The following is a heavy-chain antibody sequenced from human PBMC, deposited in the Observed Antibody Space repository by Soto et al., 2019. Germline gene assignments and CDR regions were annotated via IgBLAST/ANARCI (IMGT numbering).Heavy chain of an antibody. D-gene: IGHD3-22*01. CDR2: IYYSGST. J-gene: IGHJ4*02. Sequence: AETLSLTCTVSGGSISSGGYYWIWIRQQPGKGVEWIGYIYYSGSTYYNPSLNSRVTISVDTSKPQLSLKLSSVTAADTAVYYCACHFPDVDSSSYFYNWGQGTPVTASA. CDR1: GGSISSGGYY. V-gene: IGHV4-31*03. CDR3: ACHFPDVDSSSYFYN.